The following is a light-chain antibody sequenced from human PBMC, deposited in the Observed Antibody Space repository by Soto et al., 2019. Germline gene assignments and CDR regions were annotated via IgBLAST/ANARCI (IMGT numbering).Light chain of an antibody. Sequence: QSVLTQPPSVSGAAGQRVTISCTGSSSNSGAGYDVYWYQQLPGTAPKLLIYGNSNRPSGVPDRFSGSKSGTSASLAITGPQPEDEADYYCQSYDSSLSGYVIFGGGTKLTVL. V-gene: IGLV1-40*01. CDR2: GNS. J-gene: IGLJ2*01. CDR3: QSYDSSLSGYVI. CDR1: SSNSGAGYD.